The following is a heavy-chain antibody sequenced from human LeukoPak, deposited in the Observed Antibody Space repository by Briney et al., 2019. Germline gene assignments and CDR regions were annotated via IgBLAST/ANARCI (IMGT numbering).Heavy chain of an antibody. CDR1: GGSISSSSYY. J-gene: IGHJ6*03. CDR3: ARDGSLRGVIRRRYYYYMDV. Sequence: PSETLSLTCTVSGGSISSSSYYWGWIRPPPGKGWVWIGSIYSSGSTYYNPSLKSRVTISVDTSKNQFSLTLSSVTAADTAVYYCARDGSLRGVIRRRYYYYMDVWGKGNTVTVSS. CDR2: IYSSGST. V-gene: IGHV4-39*07. D-gene: IGHD3-10*01.